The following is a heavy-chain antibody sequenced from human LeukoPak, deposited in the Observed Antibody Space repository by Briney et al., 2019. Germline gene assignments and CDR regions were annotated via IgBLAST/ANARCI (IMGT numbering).Heavy chain of an antibody. J-gene: IGHJ6*03. CDR1: GFTFSSYS. CDR3: ARATVIGNAPVPGYMDV. D-gene: IGHD2-21*01. CDR2: ISSSSSYI. Sequence: PGGSLRLSCAASGFTFSSYSMNWVRQAPGKGLEWVSSISSSSSYIYYADSVKGRFTISRDNAKNSLYLQMNSLRAEDTAVYYCARATVIGNAPVPGYMDVWGKGTTVTVSS. V-gene: IGHV3-21*01.